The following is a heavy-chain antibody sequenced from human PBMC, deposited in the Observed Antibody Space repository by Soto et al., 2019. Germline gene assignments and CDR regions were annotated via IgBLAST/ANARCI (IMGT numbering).Heavy chain of an antibody. CDR2: INPSGGST. D-gene: IGHD2-2*01. CDR3: ARVKVPATAIDDYYYYGMDV. V-gene: IGHV1-46*01. Sequence: ASVKVSCKASGYTFTRYYMHWVRQAPGQGLEWMGIINPSGGSTSYAQKFQGRVTMTRDTSTSTVYMELSSLRSEDTAVYYCARVKVPATAIDDYYYYGMDVWGQGTTVTVSS. CDR1: GYTFTRYY. J-gene: IGHJ6*02.